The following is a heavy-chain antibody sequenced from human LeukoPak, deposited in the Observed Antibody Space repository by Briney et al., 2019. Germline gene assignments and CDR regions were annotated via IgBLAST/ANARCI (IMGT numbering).Heavy chain of an antibody. J-gene: IGHJ4*02. CDR1: GFTFSDHY. CDR3: ARGYGDY. V-gene: IGHV3-11*06. D-gene: IGHD2-15*01. CDR2: ISGSGDYT. Sequence: GGSLRLSCAASGFTFSDHYMSWIRQAPGKGLEWISYISGSGDYTEYADSAKGRFTIPRDNSKKSLFLQMNSLREDDMGVYYCARGYGDYWGQGTLVTVSS.